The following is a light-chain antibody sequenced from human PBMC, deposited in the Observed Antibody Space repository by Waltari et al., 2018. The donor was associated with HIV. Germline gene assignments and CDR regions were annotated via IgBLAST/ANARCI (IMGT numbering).Light chain of an antibody. CDR2: DAS. J-gene: IGKJ5*01. Sequence: EIVLTQSPATLSLSPGERATLSCRASQSVGSSLAWYQQKPGQAPRLLIYDASNRATGIPARFSGGGSGTDFTLTISSLEPEDFAVYYCQHRSNWPITFGQGTRLEIK. CDR3: QHRSNWPIT. V-gene: IGKV3-11*01. CDR1: QSVGSS.